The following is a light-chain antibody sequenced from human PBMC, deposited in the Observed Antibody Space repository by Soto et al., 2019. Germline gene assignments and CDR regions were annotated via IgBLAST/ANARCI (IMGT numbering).Light chain of an antibody. CDR2: GAS. CDR3: QQYGSSRGLT. V-gene: IGKV3-20*01. J-gene: IGKJ4*01. CDR1: QSVSSSY. Sequence: EIVLTQSPGTLSLSPGERATLSCRASQSVSSSYLAWYQQKPGQAPRLLIYGASSRATGIPDRFSGSGSGTDFTHTISRLEPEDFAVYYCQQYGSSRGLTFGGGTKVEIK.